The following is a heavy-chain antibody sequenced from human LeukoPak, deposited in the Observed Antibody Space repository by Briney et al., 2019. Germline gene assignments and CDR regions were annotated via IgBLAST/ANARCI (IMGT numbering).Heavy chain of an antibody. D-gene: IGHD1-26*01. CDR1: GYTFTSYA. CDR2: INAGNSNT. J-gene: IGHJ1*01. CDR3: ARDRSREIVGACFQH. V-gene: IGHV1-3*01. Sequence: ASVKVSCKASGYTFTSYAMHWVRQAPGQRLEWMGWINAGNSNTKYSQKFQGRVTITRDTSASTAYMELSSLRSEDTAVYYCARDRSREIVGACFQHWGQGTLVTVSS.